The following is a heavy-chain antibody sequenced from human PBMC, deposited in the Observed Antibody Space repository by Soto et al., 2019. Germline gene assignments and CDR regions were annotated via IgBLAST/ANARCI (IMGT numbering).Heavy chain of an antibody. V-gene: IGHV4-31*02. CDR1: VGSISSGSYN. D-gene: IGHD1-26*01. CDR3: ARVEGSSYYFRHDC. J-gene: IGHJ4*02. Sequence: SLSLGGTVSVGSISSGSYNWSWILQHPGKGLEWIGNIYYSGSSYYNPSLKSRATISIDTSKDQFSLRLGSVTAADTAVYYCARVEGSSYYFRHDCWGRGTLVTVSS. CDR2: IYYSGSS.